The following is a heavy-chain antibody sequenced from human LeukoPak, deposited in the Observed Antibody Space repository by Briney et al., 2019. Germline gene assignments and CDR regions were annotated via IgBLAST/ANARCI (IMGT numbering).Heavy chain of an antibody. J-gene: IGHJ6*03. CDR3: ARGVSGIYYYYYMDV. CDR2: INPNSGGT. CDR1: GYTFTGYY. Sequence: ASVKVSCKASGYTFTGYYMHWIRQAPGQGLEWMGWINPNSGGTNYAQKFQGRVTMTRDTSISTAYMELSRLRSDDTAVYYCARGVSGIYYYYYMDVWGKGTTVTISS. D-gene: IGHD2-21*01. V-gene: IGHV1-2*02.